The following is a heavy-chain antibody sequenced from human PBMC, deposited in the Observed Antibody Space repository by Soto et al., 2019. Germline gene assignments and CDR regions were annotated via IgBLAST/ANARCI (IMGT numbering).Heavy chain of an antibody. CDR2: IIPIFGTA. V-gene: IGHV1-69*13. D-gene: IGHD1-26*01. J-gene: IGHJ6*02. CDR1: GGTFSSYA. CDR3: ARRKNSRGGSSILYYYGMDV. Sequence: SVKVSCKASGGTFSSYAISWVRQAPGQGLEWMGGIIPIFGTANYAQKFQGRVTITADESTSTAYMELSSLRSEDTAVYYCARRKNSRGGSSILYYYGMDVGGQGPKVTAS.